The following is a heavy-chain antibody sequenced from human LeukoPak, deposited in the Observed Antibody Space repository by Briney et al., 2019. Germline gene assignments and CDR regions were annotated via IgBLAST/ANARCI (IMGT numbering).Heavy chain of an antibody. J-gene: IGHJ5*02. D-gene: IGHD3-22*01. CDR1: GGSISSYY. Sequence: SETLSLTCTVSGGSISSYYWSWIRQPPGKGLEWIGYIYYSGSTNYNPSLKSRVTISVDTSKNQFSLKLSSVTAADTAVYYCARHVSSGYQSNWFDPWSQGTLVTVSS. CDR2: IYYSGST. V-gene: IGHV4-59*08. CDR3: ARHVSSGYQSNWFDP.